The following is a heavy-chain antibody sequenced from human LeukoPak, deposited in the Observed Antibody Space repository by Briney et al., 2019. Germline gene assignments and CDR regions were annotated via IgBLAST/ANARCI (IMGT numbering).Heavy chain of an antibody. J-gene: IGHJ4*02. Sequence: SETLSLTCTVSGGSISSYYWSWIRQPAGKGLEWIGRIYTSGSTNYNPSLKSRVTMSVDTSKNQFSLKLSSVTAADTAVYYCARRKARGWLPQYYFDYWGQGTLVTVSS. D-gene: IGHD3-9*01. V-gene: IGHV4-4*07. CDR3: ARRKARGWLPQYYFDY. CDR1: GGSISSYY. CDR2: IYTSGST.